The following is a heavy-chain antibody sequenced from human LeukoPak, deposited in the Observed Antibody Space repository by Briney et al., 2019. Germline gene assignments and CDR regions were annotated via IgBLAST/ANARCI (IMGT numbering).Heavy chain of an antibody. CDR1: GFTFNNYW. V-gene: IGHV3-7*01. D-gene: IGHD3-16*01. Sequence: SGGSLRLSCEASGFTFNNYWMSWLRQTPGKGLEWVANIKQDGSEEYYLDSVKGRFSVSRDNGKDSLYLQMDSLRAEDTAIYYCARSYISPNWFDPWGQGTLVTVSS. CDR2: IKQDGSEE. CDR3: ARSYISPNWFDP. J-gene: IGHJ5*02.